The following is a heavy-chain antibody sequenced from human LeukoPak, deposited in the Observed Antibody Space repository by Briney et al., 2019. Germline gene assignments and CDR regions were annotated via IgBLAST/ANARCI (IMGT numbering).Heavy chain of an antibody. J-gene: IGHJ5*01. Sequence: GGSLRLSCAASGFTFDDYGMSWVRQAPGKGLEWASGINWNGGSTGYADSVKGRFTISRDNAKNSLYLQMNSLRAEDTAVYYCARRYCSGGSCSGNWFDSWGQGTLVTVSS. D-gene: IGHD2-15*01. CDR1: GFTFDDYG. CDR3: ARRYCSGGSCSGNWFDS. CDR2: INWNGGST. V-gene: IGHV3-20*04.